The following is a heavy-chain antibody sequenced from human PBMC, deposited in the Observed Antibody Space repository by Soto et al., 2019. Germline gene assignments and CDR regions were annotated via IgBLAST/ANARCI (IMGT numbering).Heavy chain of an antibody. D-gene: IGHD5-18*01. CDR3: AKEGYNYGRAYGMDV. Sequence: QVQLLESGGGVVQPGRSLRLSCAASGITFSSFGMHWVRQAPGKGLEWVAVISFDGSIDHYGDAVKGRFTISRDNSKNTLYLQMSSLRAEDTAVYYCAKEGYNYGRAYGMDVWGQGTTVTVSS. J-gene: IGHJ6*02. CDR1: GITFSSFG. CDR2: ISFDGSID. V-gene: IGHV3-30*18.